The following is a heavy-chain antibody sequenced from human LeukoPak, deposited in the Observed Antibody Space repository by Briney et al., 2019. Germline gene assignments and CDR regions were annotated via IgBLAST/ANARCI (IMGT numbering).Heavy chain of an antibody. CDR1: GFTFSSYS. J-gene: IGHJ4*02. V-gene: IGHV3-21*01. CDR2: ISSSSSYI. D-gene: IGHD2-2*02. Sequence: GGSLRLSCAASGFTFSSYSMNWVRQAPGKGLEWVSSISSSSSYIYYADSVKGRFTISRDNAKNSLYLQMNSLRAEDTAVYYRARLRRYCSSTSCYTIDYWGQGTLVTVSS. CDR3: ARLRRYCSSTSCYTIDY.